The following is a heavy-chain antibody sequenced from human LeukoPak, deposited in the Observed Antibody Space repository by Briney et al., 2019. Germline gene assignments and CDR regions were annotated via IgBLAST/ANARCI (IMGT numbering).Heavy chain of an antibody. J-gene: IGHJ4*02. CDR2: LYAGGVG. CDR1: GFTVSTNY. D-gene: IGHD3-9*01. CDR3: ARGRWVDIVTHGFDY. Sequence: GGSLGLSCAASGFTVSTNYMSWVRRAPGQGLEWVAVLYAGGVGYYPESVKGRLLISRDSVKNTVNLQMNSLRAEDTAVYYCARGRWVDIVTHGFDYWGQGSLVTVSS. V-gene: IGHV3-66*01.